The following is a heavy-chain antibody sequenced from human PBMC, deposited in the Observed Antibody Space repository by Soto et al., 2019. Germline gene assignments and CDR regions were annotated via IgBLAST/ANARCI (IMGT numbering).Heavy chain of an antibody. CDR2: INPHGGST. Sequence: GESLKISCKGSGYTFTSYYLNWVRQAPGQGLEWMGVINPHGGSTKYAQKFQGRITMTRDTSRSTVYMELSSLRSDDTAIYYCARSSGGNFGIIIEGSNWFDPWGQGTLVTVSS. D-gene: IGHD3-3*01. J-gene: IGHJ5*02. CDR3: ARSSGGNFGIIIEGSNWFDP. V-gene: IGHV1-46*01. CDR1: GYTFTSYY.